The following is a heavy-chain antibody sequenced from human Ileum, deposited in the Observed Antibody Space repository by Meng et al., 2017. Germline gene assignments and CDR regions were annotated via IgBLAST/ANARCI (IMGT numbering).Heavy chain of an antibody. D-gene: IGHD7-27*01. Sequence: GESLKISCKISGYSFTSYWIAWVRQTPGKGLEWRGIIYPGDSDTTYSPSFQDQVTISADKSIRTAYLQWSSLKASDTAMYYCARSSNWAFDFWGQGTLVTVSS. CDR1: GYSFTSYW. V-gene: IGHV5-51*01. CDR3: ARSSNWAFDF. J-gene: IGHJ4*02. CDR2: IYPGDSDT.